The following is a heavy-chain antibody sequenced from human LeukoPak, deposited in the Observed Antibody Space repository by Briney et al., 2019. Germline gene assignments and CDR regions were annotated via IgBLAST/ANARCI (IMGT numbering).Heavy chain of an antibody. J-gene: IGHJ6*02. D-gene: IGHD5-12*01. CDR3: ARYSVDKYYYYYSMDV. V-gene: IGHV4-59*08. CDR2: IYYSGST. Sequence: SETLSLTCTVSGGSISSYYWSWIRQPPGKGLEWIGYIYYSGSTNYNPSLKSRVTISVDTSNNQFSLKLSSVTAADTAVYYCARYSVDKYYYYYSMDVWGQGTTVTVSS. CDR1: GGSISSYY.